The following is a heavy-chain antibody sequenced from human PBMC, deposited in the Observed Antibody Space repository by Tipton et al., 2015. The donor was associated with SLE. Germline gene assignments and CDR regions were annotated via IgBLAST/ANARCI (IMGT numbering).Heavy chain of an antibody. J-gene: IGHJ5*02. D-gene: IGHD1-1*01. Sequence: TLSLTCTVSGGSISSSSYYWGWIRQPPGKGLEWIGSIYYSGSTYYNPSLKSRVTISVDTSKNQFSLKLSSVTAADTAVYYCVRQGPGSWFDPWGQGTLVTVSS. CDR1: GGSISSSSYY. CDR2: IYYSGST. V-gene: IGHV4-39*01. CDR3: VRQGPGSWFDP.